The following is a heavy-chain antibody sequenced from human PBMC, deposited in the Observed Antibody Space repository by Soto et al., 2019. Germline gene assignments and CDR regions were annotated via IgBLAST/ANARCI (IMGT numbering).Heavy chain of an antibody. J-gene: IGHJ4*02. V-gene: IGHV3-7*01. CDR3: ARDDFGDGPVEY. CDR2: IKRDGSEK. CDR1: GFIFSSYW. D-gene: IGHD4-17*01. Sequence: EVQLVESGGGLVQPGGSLRLSCAASGFIFSSYWMNWVRQAPGKGLEWVANIKRDGSEKYYVDSVKGRFTISRDNAKNSLYLHMNSLRAEDTAVYYCARDDFGDGPVEYWGQGTLVIVSS.